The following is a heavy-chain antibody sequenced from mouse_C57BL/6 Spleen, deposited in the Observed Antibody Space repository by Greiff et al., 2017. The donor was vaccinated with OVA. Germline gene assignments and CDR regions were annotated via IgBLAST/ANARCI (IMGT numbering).Heavy chain of an antibody. V-gene: IGHV1-9*01. D-gene: IGHD1-1*01. CDR2: ILPGSGST. Sequence: VQLQESGAELMKPGASVKLSCKATGYPFTGYWIEWVKQRPGHGLEWIGEILPGSGSTNYNEKFKGKATFTADTSSNTAYMQLSSLTTEDSAIYYCARGGHYYGSSSYYFDYWGQGTTLTVSS. J-gene: IGHJ2*01. CDR1: GYPFTGYW. CDR3: ARGGHYYGSSSYYFDY.